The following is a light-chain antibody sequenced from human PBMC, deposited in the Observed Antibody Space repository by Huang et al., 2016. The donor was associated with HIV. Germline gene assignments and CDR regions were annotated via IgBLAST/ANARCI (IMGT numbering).Light chain of an antibody. CDR1: QEISIG. CDR3: LQADISPRS. Sequence: DIQMTQSPSSVSSSEGDTVTITFRASQEISIGLAWYQQKPREAPTLLIHSASILVSGVPSRFSGSGSGTNFSLTINGLRPDDFATYYCLQADISPRSFGQGTRLDIQ. CDR2: SAS. J-gene: IGKJ5*01. V-gene: IGKV1-12*01.